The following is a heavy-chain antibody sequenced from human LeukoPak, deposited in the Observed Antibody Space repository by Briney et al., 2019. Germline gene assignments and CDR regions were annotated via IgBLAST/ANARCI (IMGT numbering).Heavy chain of an antibody. CDR1: GDSISSSSYY. V-gene: IGHV4-39*06. CDR2: IYYSVST. CDR3: ARGIESSTSWIDP. J-gene: IGHJ5*02. Sequence: PSETLSLTCSVSGDSISSSSYYWGWIRQPPGKGLEWIGSIYYSVSTYYNPSLKSRVTISVDTSKNQFALKLTSVTAPDTAVYYCARGIESSTSWIDPWGQGTLVTVSS. D-gene: IGHD2-2*01.